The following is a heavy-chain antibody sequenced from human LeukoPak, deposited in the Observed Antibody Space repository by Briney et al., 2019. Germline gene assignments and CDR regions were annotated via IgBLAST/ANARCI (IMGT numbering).Heavy chain of an antibody. CDR2: ISSSSGYI. J-gene: IGHJ6*03. CDR3: ARVGLRGYSYGYYMDA. D-gene: IGHD5-18*01. V-gene: IGHV3-21*01. CDR1: GFTFSSYS. Sequence: GGSLRLSCAASGFTFSSYSMNWVRQAPGKGLEWVSSISSSSGYIYYADSVKGRFTISRDNAKNSLYLQMNSLRAEDTAVYYCARVGLRGYSYGYYMDAWGKGTTVTVSS.